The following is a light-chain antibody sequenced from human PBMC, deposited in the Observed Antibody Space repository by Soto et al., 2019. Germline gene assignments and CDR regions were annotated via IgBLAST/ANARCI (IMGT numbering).Light chain of an antibody. CDR1: QSVSSSY. V-gene: IGKV3-20*01. CDR2: GAS. Sequence: EIVLTQSPGTLSLSPGERATLSCRASQSVSSSYLAWYQQKPGQAPRLLIYGASSRATGIPDRFSGSGSGTDFTLTISRLEPEDFAGYYCQQYSGPAMYTFGQGTKLEIK. J-gene: IGKJ2*01. CDR3: QQYSGPAMYT.